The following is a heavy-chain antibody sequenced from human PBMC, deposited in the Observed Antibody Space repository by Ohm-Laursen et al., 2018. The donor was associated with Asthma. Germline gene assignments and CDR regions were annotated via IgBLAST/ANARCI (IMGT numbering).Heavy chain of an antibody. CDR3: ARGQGSGDISGSDPFDL. CDR2: IYPGGAT. V-gene: IGHV3-53*01. D-gene: IGHD3-10*01. J-gene: IGHJ3*01. Sequence: SLRLSRSASGFSVSGHFMNWIRQGPEKGLEWVADIYPGGATFYADSVKGRFTISRDDSKNTLNLQMSSLRGDDTALYYCARGQGSGDISGSDPFDLWGQGTTVIVSS. CDR1: GFSVSGHF.